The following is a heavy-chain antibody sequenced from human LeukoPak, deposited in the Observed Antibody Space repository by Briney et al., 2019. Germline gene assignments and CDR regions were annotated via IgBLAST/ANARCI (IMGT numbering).Heavy chain of an antibody. V-gene: IGHV3-23*01. CDR1: GFTFSSYA. Sequence: GGSLRLSCAASGFTFSSYAMSWVRQAPGKGLEWVSAISGSGDGTYYADSVKGRFTISRDSSKNTLYLQMSSLRAEDTAVYLCVKDLRSDFMGVLSRYLSYWGQGTLVTVSS. CDR2: ISGSGDGT. CDR3: VKDLRSDFMGVLSRYLSY. J-gene: IGHJ4*02. D-gene: IGHD2/OR15-2a*01.